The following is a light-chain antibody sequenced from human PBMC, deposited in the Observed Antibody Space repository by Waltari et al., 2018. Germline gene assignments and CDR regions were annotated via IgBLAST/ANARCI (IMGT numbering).Light chain of an antibody. CDR1: QSVGSN. J-gene: IGKJ5*01. V-gene: IGKV3-15*01. CDR2: GAS. Sequence: EVVMTQSPATLSVSPGERATLSCRASQSVGSNLAWYQQKPGQAPRLLIYGASTRATGIPARFSGSGSGTEFTLSISSLQSEDFAVYYCQQFNNWPPITFDQGTRLDIK. CDR3: QQFNNWPPIT.